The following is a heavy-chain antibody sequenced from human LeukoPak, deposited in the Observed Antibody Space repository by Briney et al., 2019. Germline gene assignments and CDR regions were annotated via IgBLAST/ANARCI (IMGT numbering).Heavy chain of an antibody. J-gene: IGHJ4*02. V-gene: IGHV1-18*01. CDR2: ISAYNGNT. CDR1: GYTFTSYG. Sequence: ASVKVSCKASGYTFTSYGISWVRQAPGQGLEWMGWISAYNGNTNYAQKLQGRVTMTTDISTSTAYMELRSLRSDDTAVYYCAREYRSYYDSSGYYLDYWGQGTLVTVSS. D-gene: IGHD3-22*01. CDR3: AREYRSYYDSSGYYLDY.